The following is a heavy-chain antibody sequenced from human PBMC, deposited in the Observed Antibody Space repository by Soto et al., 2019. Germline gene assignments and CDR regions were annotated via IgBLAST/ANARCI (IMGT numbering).Heavy chain of an antibody. J-gene: IGHJ6*02. D-gene: IGHD6-13*01. V-gene: IGHV4-59*01. Sequence: SETLSLTCTVSGGSISSYYWSWIRQPPGKGLEWIGYIYYSGSTNYNPSLKSRVTISVDTSKNQFSLKLSSVTAADTAVYYCARAGLRSRRIYYYGMDVWGQGTTVTVSS. CDR1: GGSISSYY. CDR3: ARAGLRSRRIYYYGMDV. CDR2: IYYSGST.